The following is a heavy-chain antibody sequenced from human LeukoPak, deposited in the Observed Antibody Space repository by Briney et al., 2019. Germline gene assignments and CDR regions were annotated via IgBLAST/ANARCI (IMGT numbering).Heavy chain of an antibody. D-gene: IGHD3-10*01. Sequence: SETLSLTCAVSGGSISSGGYSWSWIRQPPGKGLEWIGYIYHSGSTYYNPSLKSRVTISVDTSKNQFSLKLSSVTAADTAVYYCAREVLLGWFDPWGQGTLVTVSS. J-gene: IGHJ5*02. CDR2: IYHSGST. V-gene: IGHV4-30-2*05. CDR1: GGSISSGGYS. CDR3: AREVLLGWFDP.